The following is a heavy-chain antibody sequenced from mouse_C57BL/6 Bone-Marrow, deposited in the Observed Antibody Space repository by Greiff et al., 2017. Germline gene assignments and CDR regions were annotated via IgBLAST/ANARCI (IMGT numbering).Heavy chain of an antibody. CDR3: ARLGYFDV. CDR1: GYAFSSSW. J-gene: IGHJ1*03. V-gene: IGHV1-82*01. Sequence: QVQLKESGPELVKPGASVKISCKASGYAFSSSWMNWVKQRPGKGLEWIGRIYPGDGDTNYNGKFKGKATLTADKSSSTAYMQLSSLTSEDSAVYFCARLGYFDVWGTGTTVTVSS. CDR2: IYPGDGDT.